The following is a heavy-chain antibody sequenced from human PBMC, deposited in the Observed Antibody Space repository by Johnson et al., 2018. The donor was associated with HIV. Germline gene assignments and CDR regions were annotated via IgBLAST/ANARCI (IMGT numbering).Heavy chain of an antibody. Sequence: QVQLVESGGGVVQPGRSLRLSCAASGFTFSSYAMHWVRQAPGKGLEWVAVISYDGRNKYYADSVKGRFTISRDNSKNTLYLQMNSLRAEDTAVYYCARDRKYYDSSAQGAFDIWGQGTMVTVSS. CDR3: ARDRKYYDSSAQGAFDI. J-gene: IGHJ3*02. D-gene: IGHD3-22*01. CDR1: GFTFSSYA. CDR2: ISYDGRNK. V-gene: IGHV3-30*14.